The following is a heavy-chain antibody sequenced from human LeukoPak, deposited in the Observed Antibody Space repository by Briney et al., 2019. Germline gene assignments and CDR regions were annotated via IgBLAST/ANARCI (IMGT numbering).Heavy chain of an antibody. J-gene: IGHJ5*02. D-gene: IGHD2-15*01. Sequence: SVKVSCKASGGTFSSYAISWVRQAPGQGLEWMGGIIPIFGTANYAQKFQGRVTITADESTSTAYMELSSLRSEDTAVYYCAGDGYCSGGSCYQDWFDPWGQGTLVTVSS. CDR2: IIPIFGTA. CDR1: GGTFSSYA. CDR3: AGDGYCSGGSCYQDWFDP. V-gene: IGHV1-69*13.